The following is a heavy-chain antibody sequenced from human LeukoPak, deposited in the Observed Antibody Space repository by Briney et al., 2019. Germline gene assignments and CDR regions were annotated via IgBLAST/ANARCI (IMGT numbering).Heavy chain of an antibody. J-gene: IGHJ4*02. V-gene: IGHV3-7*01. D-gene: IGHD3-10*01. CDR1: GFTLSRYW. CDR3: ARLLVYNSGGEAFDY. Sequence: GGSLRLSCAASGFTLSRYWMSWVRQAPGKGLEWVANIKKDGSEKYYVGSVKGRFTISRDNAKNSLYLQMNSLRAEDTAVYYCARLLVYNSGGEAFDYWGPGTLVTVSS. CDR2: IKKDGSEK.